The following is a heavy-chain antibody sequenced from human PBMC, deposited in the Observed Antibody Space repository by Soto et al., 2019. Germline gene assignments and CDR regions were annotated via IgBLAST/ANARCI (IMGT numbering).Heavy chain of an antibody. V-gene: IGHV1-18*04. CDR3: ARVSSSIVVVRDYGMAV. D-gene: IGHD2-15*01. Sequence: QVQLVQSGAEVKKPGASVKVSCKASGYTFISHGISWVRQAPGQGLEWMGWISGQNGNTNYAQKFQGRVTLTTDTSTSTAYLELRSLRSDDTAVYYCARVSSSIVVVRDYGMAVWGQGTTVTVSS. J-gene: IGHJ6*02. CDR2: ISGQNGNT. CDR1: GYTFISHG.